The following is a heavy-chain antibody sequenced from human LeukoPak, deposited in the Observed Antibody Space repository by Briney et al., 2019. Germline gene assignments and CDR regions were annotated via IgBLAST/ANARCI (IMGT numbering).Heavy chain of an antibody. CDR2: IYTSGRT. J-gene: IGHJ3*02. D-gene: IGHD6-19*01. V-gene: IGHV4-61*02. Sequence: SQTLSLTCTVSGGSINSASYSWTWIRQPAGKGLEWIGRIYTSGRTDYIPSLKSRVTISLDTSKNQFSLEMSSVTAADTAVYYCTRGWSSGGAFDIWGQGTMVTVSS. CDR1: GGSINSASYS. CDR3: TRGWSSGGAFDI.